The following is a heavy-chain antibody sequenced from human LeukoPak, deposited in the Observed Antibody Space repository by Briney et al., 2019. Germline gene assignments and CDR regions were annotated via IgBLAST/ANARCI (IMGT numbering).Heavy chain of an antibody. J-gene: IGHJ4*02. D-gene: IGHD3-10*01. CDR1: GYTFTSYY. V-gene: IGHV1-46*01. CDR2: INPSGGST. CDR3: ARGNPGVIDY. Sequence: ASVTVSCKASGYTFTSYYMHWLRQAPGQGLEWMGMINPSGGSTSYAQKFQGRVTMSRDTSTSTVYMELSSLRSEDTAVYYCARGNPGVIDYWGQGTLVTVSS.